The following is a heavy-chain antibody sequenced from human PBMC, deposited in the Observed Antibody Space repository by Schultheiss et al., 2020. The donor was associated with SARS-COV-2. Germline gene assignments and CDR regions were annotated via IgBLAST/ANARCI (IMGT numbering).Heavy chain of an antibody. V-gene: IGHV4-39*01. Sequence: SETLSLTCTVSGGSISGGGDYWNWIRQHPGKGLEWIGYIYYSGSTYYNPSLKSRVTISVDTSKNQFSLKLSSVTAADTAVYYCARQPLSYSSSWFYGMDVWGQGTTVTVSS. D-gene: IGHD6-13*01. CDR2: IYYSGST. J-gene: IGHJ6*02. CDR1: GGSISGGGDY. CDR3: ARQPLSYSSSWFYGMDV.